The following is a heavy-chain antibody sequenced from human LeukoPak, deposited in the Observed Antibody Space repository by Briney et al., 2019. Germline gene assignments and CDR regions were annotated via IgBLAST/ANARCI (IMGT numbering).Heavy chain of an antibody. CDR1: GFTFSSYA. Sequence: GGSLRLSCAASGFTFSSYAMSWVRQAPGRGLEWVSAISGSGGSTYYADSVKGRFTISRDNSKNTLYLQMNSLRAEDTAVYYCASFCSSTSCYTWWGQGTLVTVSS. V-gene: IGHV3-23*01. D-gene: IGHD2-2*02. CDR2: ISGSGGST. J-gene: IGHJ4*02. CDR3: ASFCSSTSCYTW.